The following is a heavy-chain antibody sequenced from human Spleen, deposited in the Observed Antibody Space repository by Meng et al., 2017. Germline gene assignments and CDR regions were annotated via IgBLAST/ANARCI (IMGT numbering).Heavy chain of an antibody. D-gene: IGHD4-17*01. Sequence: GESLKISCAASGFTFRNYSMNWVRQAPGKGLEWVPSISSGSGYIFYADSVKGRFTISRDNAKNSLYLQMNSLRGEDTAVYYCVRDTTVTLFDYWGQGTPVTVSS. CDR2: ISSGSGYI. J-gene: IGHJ4*02. CDR3: VRDTTVTLFDY. CDR1: GFTFRNYS. V-gene: IGHV3-21*01.